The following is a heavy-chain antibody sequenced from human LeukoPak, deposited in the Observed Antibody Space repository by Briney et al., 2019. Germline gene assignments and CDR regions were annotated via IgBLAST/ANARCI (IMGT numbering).Heavy chain of an antibody. V-gene: IGHV3-30*02. CDR2: IRYDGSTK. CDR3: AKDYNNGFDY. CDR1: GFSFSGYG. D-gene: IGHD1-14*01. J-gene: IGHJ4*02. Sequence: GGSLRLSCAASGFSFSGYGMHWVRQAPGKGLEWVTFIRYDGSTKSYADSVKGRFTIARDNSKNTLYLQMNSLRAEDTAAYSCAKDYNNGFDYWGQGALVTVSS.